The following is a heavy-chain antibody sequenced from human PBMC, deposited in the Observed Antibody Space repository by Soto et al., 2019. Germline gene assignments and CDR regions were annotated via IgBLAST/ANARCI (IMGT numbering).Heavy chain of an antibody. CDR2: ISGSGGTT. V-gene: IGHV3-23*01. CDR1: GFTFSSYA. Sequence: GSLRLSCAASGFTFSSYAMSWVRQAPGKGLEWVSAISGSGGTTYYADSVKGRFTISRDNSKNTLYLQMNSLRAEDTAVYYCAKIRGITGTKYFDYRGQRTLVTVSS. D-gene: IGHD1-20*01. CDR3: AKIRGITGTKYFDY. J-gene: IGHJ4*02.